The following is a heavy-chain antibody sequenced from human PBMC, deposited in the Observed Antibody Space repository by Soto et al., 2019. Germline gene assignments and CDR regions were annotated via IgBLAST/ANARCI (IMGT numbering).Heavy chain of an antibody. D-gene: IGHD3-22*01. J-gene: IGHJ4*02. CDR2: ISVYNGNT. V-gene: IGHV1-18*01. CDR3: ARRYDSSAFDY. CDR1: GYTFTSYG. Sequence: QVQLVQSGAVVKNPGASVKVSCKASGYTFTSYGISWVRQAPGQGLEWMGWISVYNGNTNYARKLQGRVTLTTDTSTSTAYRELRSLRSDDTAVYYCARRYDSSAFDYWGQGTLVTVSS.